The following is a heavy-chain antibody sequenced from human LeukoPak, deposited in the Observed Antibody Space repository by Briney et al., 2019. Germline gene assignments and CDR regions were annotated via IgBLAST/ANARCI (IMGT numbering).Heavy chain of an antibody. CDR1: GFTFSSYA. Sequence: PGGSLRLSCAASGFTFSSYAMSWVRQAPGKGLEWVSAISGSGGSTYYADSVKGRFTISRDSSKNTLYLQMNSLRAEDTAVYYCAKDQYSSSWYGFPSGGYGMDVWGQGTTVTVSS. D-gene: IGHD6-13*01. CDR3: AKDQYSSSWYGFPSGGYGMDV. V-gene: IGHV3-23*01. J-gene: IGHJ6*02. CDR2: ISGSGGST.